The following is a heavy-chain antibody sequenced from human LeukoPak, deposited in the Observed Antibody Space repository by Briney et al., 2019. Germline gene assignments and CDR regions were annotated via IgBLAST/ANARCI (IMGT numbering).Heavy chain of an antibody. CDR2: IYHSGST. D-gene: IGHD6-19*01. J-gene: IGHJ5*02. Sequence: SETLSLTCTVSGYSISSGYYWGWIRQPPGKGLEWIGSIYHSGSTYYNPSLKSRVTISVDTSKNQFSLKLSSVTAADTAVYYCARDHRGSAVAGPFDPWGQGTLVTVSS. V-gene: IGHV4-38-2*02. CDR1: GYSISSGYY. CDR3: ARDHRGSAVAGPFDP.